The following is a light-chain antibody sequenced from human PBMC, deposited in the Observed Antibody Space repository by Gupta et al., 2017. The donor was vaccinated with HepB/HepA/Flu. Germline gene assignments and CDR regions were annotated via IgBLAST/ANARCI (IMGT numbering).Light chain of an antibody. Sequence: SYELTQQPSVSVSPGQTARITCSGDPLSKKYAYWYQQKPGQAPVMVIYKDSVRPSGIPERFSGSHSGTTVTLTISTVQAEDEADYYCQSADSSAWVFGGGTKVTVL. J-gene: IGLJ3*02. V-gene: IGLV3-25*03. CDR3: QSADSSAWV. CDR1: PLSKKY. CDR2: KDS.